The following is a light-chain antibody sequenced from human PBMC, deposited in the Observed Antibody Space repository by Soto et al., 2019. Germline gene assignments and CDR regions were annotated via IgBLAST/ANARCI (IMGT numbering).Light chain of an antibody. CDR3: QSYDSSLSGSYV. J-gene: IGLJ1*01. V-gene: IGLV1-40*01. Sequence: QPVLTQPPSVSGAPGQRVTISCTGSSSNIGAGYDVHWYQHLPGTAPKLLIYGNNNRPSGVPDRFSGSKSGTSASLAITGLQAEDEADYYCQSYDSSLSGSYVFGTGTKVTVL. CDR2: GNN. CDR1: SSNIGAGYD.